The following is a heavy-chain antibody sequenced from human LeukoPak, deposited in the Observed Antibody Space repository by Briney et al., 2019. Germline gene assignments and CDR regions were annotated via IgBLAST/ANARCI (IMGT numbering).Heavy chain of an antibody. Sequence: PSETLSLTCAVSGYSITSGYYWGWIRQPPGKGLEWIGSMYHSGSTYYNPSLKSRVTISVDTSKNRFSLKLNSVTAADTAVYYCARVKGYYGSGSYPWFDPWGQGTLVTVSS. CDR1: GYSITSGYY. J-gene: IGHJ5*02. V-gene: IGHV4-38-2*01. CDR2: MYHSGST. CDR3: ARVKGYYGSGSYPWFDP. D-gene: IGHD3-10*01.